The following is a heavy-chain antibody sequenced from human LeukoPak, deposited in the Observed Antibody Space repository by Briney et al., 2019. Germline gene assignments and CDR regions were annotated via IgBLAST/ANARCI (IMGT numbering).Heavy chain of an antibody. V-gene: IGHV3-11*06. J-gene: IGHJ4*02. CDR3: TRGLLWFGELSPPGY. CDR1: GFTFSDYY. Sequence: KPGGSLRLSCAASGFTFSDYYMSWIRQAPGKGLEWVSYISSSSSYTNYADSVKGRFTISRDNAKNSLYLQMNSLRAEDTAVYYCTRGLLWFGELSPPGYWGQGTLVTVSS. CDR2: ISSSSSYT. D-gene: IGHD3-10*01.